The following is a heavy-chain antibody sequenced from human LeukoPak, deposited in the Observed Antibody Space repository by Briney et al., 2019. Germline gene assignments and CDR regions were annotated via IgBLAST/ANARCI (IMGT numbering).Heavy chain of an antibody. Sequence: SETLSLTCAVYGGSFSGYYWSWIRQPPGKGLEWIGEINHSGSTNYNPSLKSRVTISVDTSKNQFSLKLNSVTATDTAVYYCGRHRYYYDTNGYSFDLWGRGTLATVSS. J-gene: IGHJ2*01. D-gene: IGHD3-22*01. V-gene: IGHV4-34*01. CDR1: GGSFSGYY. CDR2: INHSGST. CDR3: GRHRYYYDTNGYSFDL.